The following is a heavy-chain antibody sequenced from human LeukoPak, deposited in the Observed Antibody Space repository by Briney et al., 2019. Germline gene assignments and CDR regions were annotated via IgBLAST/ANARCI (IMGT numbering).Heavy chain of an antibody. J-gene: IGHJ3*02. D-gene: IGHD6-19*01. V-gene: IGHV4-4*07. CDR3: ASLSSGWLPDAFDI. CDR2: IYTSGST. Sequence: SETLSLTCTVSGGSISSYYWSWIRQPAGKGLEWIGRIYTSGSTNYNPSLKSRVTMSVDTSKNQFSLKLSSVTAADTAVYYCASLSSGWLPDAFDIWGQGTMVTVSS. CDR1: GGSISSYY.